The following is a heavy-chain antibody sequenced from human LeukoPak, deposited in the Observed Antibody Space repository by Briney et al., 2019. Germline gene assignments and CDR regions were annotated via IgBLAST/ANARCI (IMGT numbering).Heavy chain of an antibody. V-gene: IGHV3-73*01. D-gene: IGHD4-17*01. CDR1: GFTFSSYA. CDR2: IRSKANSYAT. CDR3: TRQGGYGDARGAFDI. Sequence: GGSLRLSCAASGFTFSSYAMSWVRQASGKGLEWVGRIRSKANSYATAYAASVKGRFTISRDDSKNTAYLQMNSLKTEDTAVYYCTRQGGYGDARGAFDIWGQGTMVTVSS. J-gene: IGHJ3*02.